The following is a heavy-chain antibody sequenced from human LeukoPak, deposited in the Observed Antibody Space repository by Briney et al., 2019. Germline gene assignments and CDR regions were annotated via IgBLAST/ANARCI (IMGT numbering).Heavy chain of an antibody. Sequence: SETLSLTCTVSGGSLSSYYWSWIRQPPGKGLEWIGYIYYSGSTNYNPSLKGRVTISVDTSKNQFSLKLSSVTAADTAVYYCARTTEAHSWRTRYYDYYMDVWGKGTTVTVSS. CDR1: GGSLSSYY. D-gene: IGHD6-13*01. CDR3: ARTTEAHSWRTRYYDYYMDV. V-gene: IGHV4-59*01. CDR2: IYYSGST. J-gene: IGHJ6*03.